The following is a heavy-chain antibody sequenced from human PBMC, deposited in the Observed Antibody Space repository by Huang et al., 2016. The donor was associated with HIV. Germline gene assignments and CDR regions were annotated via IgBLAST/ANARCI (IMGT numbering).Heavy chain of an antibody. CDR3: AKDWGYDFGAFDF. Sequence: EVQLVESGGGLVRPGRSLRLSCSASGFTFVDYAMHWVRQTPGKCLEWVSGINWKSGNIAYADSVSGRFTISRDNAKNSLYLQMNSLRPEDTALYYCAKDWGYDFGAFDFWGRGTMVTVSS. V-gene: IGHV3-9*01. J-gene: IGHJ3*01. D-gene: IGHD3-16*01. CDR2: INWKSGNI. CDR1: GFTFVDYA.